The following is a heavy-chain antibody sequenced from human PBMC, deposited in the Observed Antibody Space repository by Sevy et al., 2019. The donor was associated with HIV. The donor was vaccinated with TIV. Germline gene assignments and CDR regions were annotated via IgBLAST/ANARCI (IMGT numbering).Heavy chain of an antibody. J-gene: IGHJ3*02. CDR3: ATNGLLWFGELSDAFDI. Sequence: GGSLRLSCAASGFTVSSNYMSWVRQAPGKGLEWVSVIYSGGSTYYADSVKGRFTISRDNSKNTLYLQMNSLRAEDTAVYYCATNGLLWFGELSDAFDIWGQGTMVTVSS. CDR2: IYSGGST. V-gene: IGHV3-53*01. CDR1: GFTVSSNY. D-gene: IGHD3-10*01.